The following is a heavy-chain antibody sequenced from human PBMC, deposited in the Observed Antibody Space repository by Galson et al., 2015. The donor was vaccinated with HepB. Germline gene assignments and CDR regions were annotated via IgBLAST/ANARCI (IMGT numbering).Heavy chain of an antibody. V-gene: IGHV3-66*02. CDR3: VXGRGFWGXYSQDF. D-gene: IGHD3-3*01. CDR1: GXXXSRYS. Sequence: LSCAASGXXXSRYSXXWVRXXPGKGLEWXXXIYSDGSLYYIDSVKGRFTISRDNSKNTLYLQMNSLTAEDTXVYYCVXGRGFWGXYSQDFWGXXTLVTXSS. CDR2: IYSDGSL. J-gene: IGHJ4*02.